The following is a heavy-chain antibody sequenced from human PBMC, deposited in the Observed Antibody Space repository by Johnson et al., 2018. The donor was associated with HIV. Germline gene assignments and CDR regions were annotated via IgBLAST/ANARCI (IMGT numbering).Heavy chain of an antibody. Sequence: QVQLVESGGGVVQPGKSLTLSCVGSGLSFSNFGIHWVRQAPGKGPEWVAVISFDGNLKKYADSVKGRLTISRDNSKNSLYLQMNSLRAEDTAMYYCARGSLIVIVSDAFDIWGQGTMVTVSS. V-gene: IGHV3-33*08. CDR1: GLSFSNFG. CDR2: ISFDGNLK. D-gene: IGHD3-16*02. J-gene: IGHJ3*02. CDR3: ARGSLIVIVSDAFDI.